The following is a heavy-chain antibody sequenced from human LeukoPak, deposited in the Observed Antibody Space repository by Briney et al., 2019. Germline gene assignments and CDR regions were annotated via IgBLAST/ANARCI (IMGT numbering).Heavy chain of an antibody. CDR2: IYSGGST. Sequence: GGSLRLSCVASGVTLSNYAMSWVRQAPGKGLEWVSVIYSGGSTYYADSVKGRFTISRDNSENTLYLQMNSLRAEDTAVYYCAGSGWYDGVDYWGQGTLVTVSS. J-gene: IGHJ4*02. V-gene: IGHV3-53*01. CDR1: GVTLSNYA. D-gene: IGHD6-19*01. CDR3: AGSGWYDGVDY.